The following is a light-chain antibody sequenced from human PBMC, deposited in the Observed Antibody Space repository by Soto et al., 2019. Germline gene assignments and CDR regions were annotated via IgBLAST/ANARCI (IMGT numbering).Light chain of an antibody. V-gene: IGLV2-14*01. CDR2: EVS. CDR1: SNDVGGYNY. CDR3: SSYTAFSTWV. Sequence: QSALTQPASVSGSPGQSITISCTGTSNDVGGYNYVSWYQQHPGKAPQLIIYEVSNRPSGVSHRFSGSKSGDTASLTISVLQAEDGADYYCSSYTAFSTWVFGGGTKVTVL. J-gene: IGLJ3*02.